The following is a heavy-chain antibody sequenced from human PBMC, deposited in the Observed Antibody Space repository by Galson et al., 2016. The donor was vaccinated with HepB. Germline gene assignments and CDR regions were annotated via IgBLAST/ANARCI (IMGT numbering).Heavy chain of an antibody. D-gene: IGHD3-10*01. V-gene: IGHV1-69*02. Sequence: SVKVSCKASGGTFSSYTISWVRQAPGHGLEWLGRIIPILGIANYAQQFQGRVPMTEDTSTDTAYMELSSLGSEDPAVYYRTTARGENSGSYYKVGGDAFDIWGQGTMVTVSS. J-gene: IGHJ3*02. CDR2: IIPILGIA. CDR3: TTARGENSGSYYKVGGDAFDI. CDR1: GGTFSSYT.